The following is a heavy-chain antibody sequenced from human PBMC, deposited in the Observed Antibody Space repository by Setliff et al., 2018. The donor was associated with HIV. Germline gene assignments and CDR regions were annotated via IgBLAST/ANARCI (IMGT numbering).Heavy chain of an antibody. CDR1: GRSIDDSY. D-gene: IGHD1-26*01. J-gene: IGHJ5*01. V-gene: IGHV4-4*08. CDR3: ARTTYSGSYFNDS. CDR2: IKTSGST. Sequence: PSETLSLTCSVSGRSIDDSYWSWIRQSPGKGLEWIGFIKTSGSTYYNPSLKSRVTVSVDPSKNQFSLKLSSVTAADTAVYYCARTTYSGSYFNDSWGQGTLVTVSS.